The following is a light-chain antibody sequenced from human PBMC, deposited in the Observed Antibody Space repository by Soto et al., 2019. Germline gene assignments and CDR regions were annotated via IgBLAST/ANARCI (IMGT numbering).Light chain of an antibody. CDR1: QSVTSSY. Sequence: EIVLTQSPGTLSLSPGERATLSCRASQSVTSSYLAWYQQKPGQAPRLLIYGAASRATGISDRFSGSGSATDFSLTIRRLEPEDFAVYYCQLYGNSPYTFGQGTKLESK. CDR2: GAA. V-gene: IGKV3-20*01. J-gene: IGKJ2*01. CDR3: QLYGNSPYT.